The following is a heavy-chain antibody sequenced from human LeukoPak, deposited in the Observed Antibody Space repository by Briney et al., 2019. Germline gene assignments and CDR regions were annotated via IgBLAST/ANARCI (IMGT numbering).Heavy chain of an antibody. CDR3: ARGYSSLDP. D-gene: IGHD6-19*01. CDR1: GFTFSSYA. CDR2: ISSTGGST. Sequence: AGSLRFSCAASGFTFSSYAMSWVRQAPGKGLEWVSGISSTGGSTYYADSVKGRFTISRDNSKNTLYLHMNSLTAEDTAVYYCARGYSSLDPWGQGTLVTVSS. V-gene: IGHV3-23*01. J-gene: IGHJ5*02.